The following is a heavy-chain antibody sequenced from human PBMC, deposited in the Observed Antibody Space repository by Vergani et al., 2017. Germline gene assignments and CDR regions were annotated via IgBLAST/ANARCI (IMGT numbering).Heavy chain of an antibody. Sequence: QVQLQESGPGLVKPSETLSLTCTVSGGSISSYYWSWIRQPPGKGLEWIGYIYYSGSTNYNPSLKSRVTISVDTSKNQFSLKLSSVTAAVTAVYYCARVRYYDFWSGDQSRSYYFDYWGQGTLVTVSS. V-gene: IGHV4-59*01. J-gene: IGHJ4*02. D-gene: IGHD3-3*01. CDR2: IYYSGST. CDR1: GGSISSYY. CDR3: ARVRYYDFWSGDQSRSYYFDY.